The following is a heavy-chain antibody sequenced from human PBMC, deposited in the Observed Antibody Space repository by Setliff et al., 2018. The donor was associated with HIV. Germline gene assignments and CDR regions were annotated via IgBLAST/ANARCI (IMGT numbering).Heavy chain of an antibody. CDR1: GFTFSSYA. CDR2: ISGSGGST. Sequence: GSLRLSCAASGFTFSSYAMSWVRQAPGKGLEWVSAISGSGGSTYYADSVKGRFTISRDNSKNALYLQMNSLRAEDTAVYYCAKDVAGDYNFDYWGQGTLVTVSS. J-gene: IGHJ4*02. V-gene: IGHV3-23*01. D-gene: IGHD4-17*01. CDR3: AKDVAGDYNFDY.